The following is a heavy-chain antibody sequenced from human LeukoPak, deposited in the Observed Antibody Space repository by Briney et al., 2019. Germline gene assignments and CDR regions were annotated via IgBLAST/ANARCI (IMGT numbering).Heavy chain of an antibody. D-gene: IGHD3-3*01. J-gene: IGHJ4*02. CDR1: GFTFSSYA. CDR2: ISYDGSNK. CDR3: ARDEVYYDFWSGNFDY. V-gene: IGHV3-30-3*01. Sequence: PGRSLRLSCAASGFTFSSYAMHWVRQAPGKGLEWVAVISYDGSNKYYADSVKGRFTISRDNSKNTLYLQLNSLRAEDTAVYYCARDEVYYDFWSGNFDYWGQGTLVTVSS.